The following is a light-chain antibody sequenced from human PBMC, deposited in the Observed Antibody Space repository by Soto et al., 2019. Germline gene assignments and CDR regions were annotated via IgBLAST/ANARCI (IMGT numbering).Light chain of an antibody. V-gene: IGKV1-5*03. CDR1: QSISSW. CDR2: KAS. Sequence: SPSTLSASVGDRVTITCRASQSISSWLAWYQQKPGKAPKLLIYKASSLESGVPSRFSGSGSGTEFTLTISSLQPDDFATYYCQQYNSYPVTFGQGTKVDIK. CDR3: QQYNSYPVT. J-gene: IGKJ2*01.